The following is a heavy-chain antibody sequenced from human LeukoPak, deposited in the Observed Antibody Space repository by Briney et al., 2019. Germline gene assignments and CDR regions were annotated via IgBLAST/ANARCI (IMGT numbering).Heavy chain of an antibody. J-gene: IGHJ5*02. V-gene: IGHV1-8*01. D-gene: IGHD6-19*01. CDR3: ARTRAVAVSNWFDP. CDR1: GYTFTSYD. CDR2: MNPNSGNT. Sequence: ASVKVSCKASGYTFTSYDINWVRQATGQGLEWMGWMNPNSGNTGYAQKFQGRVTMTRDTSTSTVYMELSSLRSEDTAVYYCARTRAVAVSNWFDPWGQGTLVTVSS.